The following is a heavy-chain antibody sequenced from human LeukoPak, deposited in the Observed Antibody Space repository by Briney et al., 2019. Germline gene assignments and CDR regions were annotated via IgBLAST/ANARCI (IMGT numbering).Heavy chain of an antibody. J-gene: IGHJ6*03. D-gene: IGHD3-3*01. V-gene: IGHV1-18*01. CDR2: ISAYNGNT. Sequence: GASVKVSCKASGYTFTSYGISWVRQAPGQGLEWMGWISAYNGNTNYAQKLQGRVTMTTDTSTSTAYMELRSLRSDDTAVYYCARARYYDFWSGYRPYYYYMDVWGKGTTVTVSS. CDR3: ARARYYDFWSGYRPYYYYMDV. CDR1: GYTFTSYG.